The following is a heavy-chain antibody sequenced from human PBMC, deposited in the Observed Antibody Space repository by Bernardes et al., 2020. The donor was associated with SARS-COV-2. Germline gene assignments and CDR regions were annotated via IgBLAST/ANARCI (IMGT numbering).Heavy chain of an antibody. CDR1: GFSLSSRGMG. J-gene: IGHJ4*02. CDR2: IFWDDDK. D-gene: IGHD4-17*01. CDR3: AHRRIYGDFAYFES. Sequence: SGPTLVKPTQTLTLTCTFSGFSLSSRGMGVGWIRQPPGKALEWLALIFWDDDKRYSPSLRTRLTVTKDTSRNQVVLTLNNLDPVDTATYFCAHRRIYGDFAYFESWGQGTLVTVSS. V-gene: IGHV2-5*02.